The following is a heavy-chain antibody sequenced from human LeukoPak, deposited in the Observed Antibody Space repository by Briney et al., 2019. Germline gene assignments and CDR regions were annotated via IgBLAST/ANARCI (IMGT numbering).Heavy chain of an antibody. D-gene: IGHD3-3*01. CDR3: AREPPSYEDYYGMDV. Sequence: GGSLRLSWAASGFTFSSYWMSWVRQAPGKGLEWGANIKQDGSEKYYVDSVKDRFTISRDNAKNSLYLQMNSLRAEDTAVYYCAREPPSYEDYYGMDVWGQGTTVTVSS. V-gene: IGHV3-7*01. CDR1: GFTFSSYW. J-gene: IGHJ6*02. CDR2: IKQDGSEK.